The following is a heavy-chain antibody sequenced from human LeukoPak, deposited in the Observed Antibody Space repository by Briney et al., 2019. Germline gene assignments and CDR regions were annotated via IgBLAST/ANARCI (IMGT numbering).Heavy chain of an antibody. CDR3: ASPLTSRYYYMDV. CDR2: ISSSSNYI. J-gene: IGHJ6*03. Sequence: KSGGTLRLSCAASGFTFNTYGMNWVRQAPGKGLEWVSSISSSSNYIYYADSVKGRFTISRDNAKNSLYLQMNSLRAEDTAVYYCASPLTSRYYYMDVWGKGTTVTVSS. CDR1: GFTFNTYG. D-gene: IGHD4-11*01. V-gene: IGHV3-21*01.